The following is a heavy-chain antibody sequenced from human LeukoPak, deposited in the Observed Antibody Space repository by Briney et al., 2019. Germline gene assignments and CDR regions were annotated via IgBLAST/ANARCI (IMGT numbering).Heavy chain of an antibody. V-gene: IGHV3-15*01. Sequence: GGSLRLSCAASGLTFSNAWMSWVRQAPGKGLEWVGRIKSKTDGGTTDYAAPVKGRFTISRDDSKNTLYLQMNSLKTEDTAVYYCTTARGYDILTGYLYYFDYWGQGTLATVSS. J-gene: IGHJ4*02. D-gene: IGHD3-9*01. CDR1: GLTFSNAW. CDR3: TTARGYDILTGYLYYFDY. CDR2: IKSKTDGGTT.